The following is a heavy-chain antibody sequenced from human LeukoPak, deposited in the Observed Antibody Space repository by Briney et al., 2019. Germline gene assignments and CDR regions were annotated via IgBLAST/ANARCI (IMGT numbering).Heavy chain of an antibody. CDR2: ISSSSNYI. D-gene: IGHD4-23*01. V-gene: IGHV3-21*01. J-gene: IGHJ4*02. Sequence: PGGSLRLSCAASGFTFSIYSVNRVRQAPGKGLEWVSSISSSSNYIYYADSVKGRFTISRDNAKNSLYLQMNSLRAEDTAVYYCARQNYGGNSVSDYWGQGTLVTVSS. CDR3: ARQNYGGNSVSDY. CDR1: GFTFSIYS.